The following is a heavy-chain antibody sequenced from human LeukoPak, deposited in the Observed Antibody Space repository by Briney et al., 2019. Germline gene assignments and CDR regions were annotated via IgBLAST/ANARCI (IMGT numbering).Heavy chain of an antibody. V-gene: IGHV3-7*01. CDR3: AKDHVAVAAYYYYGMDV. J-gene: IGHJ6*02. Sequence: GGSLTLSCAASGFTFSYHWMPWVRQAPGKGLEWVANIKNDGAVKNYVDSVKGRFTISRDNAKNSLYLQMNSLRAEDTAVYYCAKDHVAVAAYYYYGMDVWGQGTTVTVSS. CDR1: GFTFSYHW. D-gene: IGHD6-19*01. CDR2: IKNDGAVK.